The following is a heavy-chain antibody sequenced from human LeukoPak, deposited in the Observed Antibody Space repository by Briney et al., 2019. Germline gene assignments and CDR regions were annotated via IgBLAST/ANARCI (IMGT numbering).Heavy chain of an antibody. CDR2: ISSGSNYI. D-gene: IGHD3-9*01. CDR3: ARAPPYYDIHRDAFDI. J-gene: IGHJ3*02. V-gene: IGHV3-21*01. CDR1: GFTFSSYS. Sequence: GGSLRLSCAVSGFTFSSYSMIWVRQAPGKGLEWVSSISSGSNYIYYADSMKGRLTISRDNAKNSLYLQMNSLRAEDTAVYYCARAPPYYDIHRDAFDIWGQGTMVTVSS.